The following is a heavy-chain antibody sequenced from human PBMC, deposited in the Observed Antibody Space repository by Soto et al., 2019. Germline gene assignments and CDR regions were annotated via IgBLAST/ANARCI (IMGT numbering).Heavy chain of an antibody. CDR1: GGSFSGYY. Sequence: SETLSLTCAVYGGSFSGYYWSWIRQPPGKGLEWIEEINHSGSTNYNPSLKSRVTISVDTSKNQFSLKLSSVTAADTAVYYCARGWGRISDYWGQGALVTVS. J-gene: IGHJ4*02. CDR3: ARGWGRISDY. V-gene: IGHV4-34*01. D-gene: IGHD7-27*01. CDR2: INHSGST.